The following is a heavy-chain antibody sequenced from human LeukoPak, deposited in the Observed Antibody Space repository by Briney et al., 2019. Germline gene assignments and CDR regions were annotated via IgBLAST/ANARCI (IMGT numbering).Heavy chain of an antibody. CDR3: ARDPTRGYCTNGVCSRYYFDY. CDR1: GYTFTGYY. D-gene: IGHD2-8*01. CDR2: INPNSGGT. Sequence: ASVKVSCKASGYTFTGYYMHWVRQAPGQGLEWMGWINPNSGGTNYAQKLQGRVTMTTDTSTSTAYMELRSLRSDDTAVYYCARDPTRGYCTNGVCSRYYFDYWGQGTLVTVSS. J-gene: IGHJ4*02. V-gene: IGHV1-2*02.